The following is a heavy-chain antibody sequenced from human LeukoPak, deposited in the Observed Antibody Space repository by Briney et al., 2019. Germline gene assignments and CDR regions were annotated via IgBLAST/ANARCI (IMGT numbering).Heavy chain of an antibody. CDR1: GFTFSSYA. V-gene: IGHV3-23*01. D-gene: IGHD6-13*01. Sequence: PGGSLRLSCAASGFTFSSYAMSWVRQAPGKGLEWVSAISGSSGHTYYADSVKGRFTISRDNSRNTLHLQMNSLRADDTAVYYCAKVPVWQQLVDYWGQGTLVTVSS. CDR2: ISGSSGHT. J-gene: IGHJ4*02. CDR3: AKVPVWQQLVDY.